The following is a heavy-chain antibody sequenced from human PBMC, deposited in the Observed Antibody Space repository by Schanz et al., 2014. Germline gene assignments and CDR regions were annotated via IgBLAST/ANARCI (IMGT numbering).Heavy chain of an antibody. D-gene: IGHD3-10*01. Sequence: EVQLVESGGGLVQPGGSLRLSCAASGFSIRNHDMHWVRQATGAGLEWVSAIGTAGATCYLDSVKGRFTISRENAKNSLYLQMTSLRAEDTAVYYCAKVPYGSGSYWDYWGQGTLVTVSS. CDR1: GFSIRNHD. CDR3: AKVPYGSGSYWDY. J-gene: IGHJ4*02. CDR2: IGTAGAT. V-gene: IGHV3-13*04.